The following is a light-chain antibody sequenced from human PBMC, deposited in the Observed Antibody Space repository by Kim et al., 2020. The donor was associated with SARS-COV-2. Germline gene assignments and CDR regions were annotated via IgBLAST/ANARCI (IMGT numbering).Light chain of an antibody. CDR3: QSYDSSLSGYV. V-gene: IGLV1-40*01. Sequence: GFTLSWTGGSTNLGAGYDIHWVQQLPGTAPKLLIYGNSNRPAGVPDRFSGSKSGTSASLAITGLQAEDEADYYCQSYDSSLSGYVFGTGTKVTVL. J-gene: IGLJ1*01. CDR1: STNLGAGYD. CDR2: GNS.